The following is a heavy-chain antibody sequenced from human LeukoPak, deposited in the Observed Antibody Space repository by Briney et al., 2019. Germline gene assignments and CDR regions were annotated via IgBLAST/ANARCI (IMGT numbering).Heavy chain of an antibody. J-gene: IGHJ5*02. V-gene: IGHV4-59*12. CDR1: GGCFRSYY. CDR3: ARQTYYFDAGSYYNWLDP. CDR2: IFYSGST. Sequence: KLPETLSLTCTVSGGCFRSYYWSWMRQPPGKGLEWIGYIFYSGSTNYNPSLKSRVTMSVDTSKNQFSLGLSSVTAADTAVYYCARQTYYFDAGSYYNWLDPWGQGTLVTVSS. D-gene: IGHD3-10*01.